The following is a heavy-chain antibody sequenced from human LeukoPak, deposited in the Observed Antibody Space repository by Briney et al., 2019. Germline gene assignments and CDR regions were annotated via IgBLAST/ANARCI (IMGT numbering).Heavy chain of an antibody. J-gene: IGHJ4*02. CDR2: MYSGGTT. Sequence: PGGSLRLPCAVSGFNVTTNYMSGLRQASGKGLEWVTVMYSGGTTYYGDSVKGRFTISRDISKNTLSLQMNTLTAEDTAVYYCARGRRDGYNPGYWGQGTLVAVSS. D-gene: IGHD5-24*01. CDR1: GFNVTTNY. CDR3: ARGRRDGYNPGY. V-gene: IGHV3-53*01.